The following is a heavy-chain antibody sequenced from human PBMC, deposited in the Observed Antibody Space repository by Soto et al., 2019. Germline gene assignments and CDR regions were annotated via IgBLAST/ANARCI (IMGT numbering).Heavy chain of an antibody. Sequence: QVQLVXSGGGVVQPGRSLRLSCAASGFTFSSYAMHWVRQAPGKGLEWVAVISYDGSNNYYADSVKGRFTXXXXXSKXXXXXXXXXXXXXXXXXXYXARXTSAMVRLSXDYWGQGTLVTVSS. D-gene: IGHD5-18*01. CDR2: ISYDGSNN. J-gene: IGHJ4*02. V-gene: IGHV3-30-3*01. CDR1: GFTFSSYA. CDR3: ARXTSAMVRLSXDY.